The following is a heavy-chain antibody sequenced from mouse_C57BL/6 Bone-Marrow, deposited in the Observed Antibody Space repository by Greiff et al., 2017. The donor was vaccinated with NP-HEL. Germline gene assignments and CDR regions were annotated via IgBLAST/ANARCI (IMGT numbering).Heavy chain of an antibody. D-gene: IGHD1-1*01. CDR1: GYTFTSYW. Sequence: QVQLQQPGAELVKPGASVKLSCKASGYTFTSYWMQWVKQRPGQGLEWIGEIDPSDSYTNYNQKFKGKATLPVDTSSSTAYMQLSSLTSEDSAVYDCARRGTTVVATEYAMDYWGQGTSVTVSS. J-gene: IGHJ4*01. V-gene: IGHV1-50*01. CDR2: IDPSDSYT. CDR3: ARRGTTVVATEYAMDY.